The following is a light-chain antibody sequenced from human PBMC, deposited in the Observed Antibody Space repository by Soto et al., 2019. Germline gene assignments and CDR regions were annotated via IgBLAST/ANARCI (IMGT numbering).Light chain of an antibody. CDR1: QSVSSN. V-gene: IGKV3-15*01. J-gene: IGKJ4*01. Sequence: EIVMTQSPATLSVSPGERATLSCRASQSVSSNLAWYQQKPGQAPRLLIYGASTRATGIPARFSGSGSGTEFXXXIXXLQSEDFAVYYCQQYNNWPPSTFGGGTKVEIK. CDR3: QQYNNWPPST. CDR2: GAS.